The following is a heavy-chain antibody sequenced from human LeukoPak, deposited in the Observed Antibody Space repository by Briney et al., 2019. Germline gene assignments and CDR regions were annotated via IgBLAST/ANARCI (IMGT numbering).Heavy chain of an antibody. CDR1: GFTLSNYD. CDR2: ISGSGGST. D-gene: IGHD3-3*01. J-gene: IGHJ6*03. Sequence: GGSLRLSCAASGFTLSNYDMSWVRQAPGKGLAWVSAISGSGGSTYYADSVKGRFTISRDNSKNTLYLQMNSLRAEDTAVYYCAKAMYYDFWSGYPKGSNYYYYMDVWGKGTTVTVSS. CDR3: AKAMYYDFWSGYPKGSNYYYYMDV. V-gene: IGHV3-23*01.